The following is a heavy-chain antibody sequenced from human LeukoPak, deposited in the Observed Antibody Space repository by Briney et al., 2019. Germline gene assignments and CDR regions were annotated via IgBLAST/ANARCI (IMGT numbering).Heavy chain of an antibody. J-gene: IGHJ4*02. CDR2: INPNSGGT. CDR1: GYSFTCYY. V-gene: IGHV1-2*02. CDR3: ARDWGYTSSWYSD. Sequence: ASVKVSCKASGYSFTCYYMHWVRQAPGQGLEWVGWINPNSGGTNFAQKFQGRVTMTRDTSISTGYMELSRLRSDDTAVYYCARDWGYTSSWYSDWGQGTLVTVSS. D-gene: IGHD6-13*01.